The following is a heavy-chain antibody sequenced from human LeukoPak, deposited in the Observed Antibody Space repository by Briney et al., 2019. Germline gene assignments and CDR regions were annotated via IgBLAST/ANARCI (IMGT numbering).Heavy chain of an antibody. Sequence: ASVKVSCKASGYTFTGYYMHWVRQAPAQGLEWMGWINPNSGGTNYAQKFQGRVTMTRYTSISTAYMALSRLRSDDTAVYYCARVVAVPTYYFDYWGQGPLVTVSS. CDR2: INPNSGGT. CDR1: GYTFTGYY. CDR3: ARVVAVPTYYFDY. D-gene: IGHD6-19*01. V-gene: IGHV1-2*02. J-gene: IGHJ4*02.